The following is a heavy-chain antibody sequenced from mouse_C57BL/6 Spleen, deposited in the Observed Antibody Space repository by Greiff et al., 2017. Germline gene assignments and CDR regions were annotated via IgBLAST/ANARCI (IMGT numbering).Heavy chain of an antibody. V-gene: IGHV1-59*01. J-gene: IGHJ3*01. CDR3: ARYYGNSFAY. Sequence: QVQLQQPGAELVRPGTSVKLSCKASGYTFTSYWMHWVKQRPGQGLEWIGVIDPSDSYTNYNQKFKGKATLTVDTSSSTAHMQLSSLTSEDSAVYYCARYYGNSFAYWGQGTLVTVSA. CDR1: GYTFTSYW. CDR2: IDPSDSYT. D-gene: IGHD2-1*01.